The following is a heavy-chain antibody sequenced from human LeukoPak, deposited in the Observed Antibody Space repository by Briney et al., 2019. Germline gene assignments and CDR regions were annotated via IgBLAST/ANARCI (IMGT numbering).Heavy chain of an antibody. CDR3: ASVYKYGMDV. Sequence: GGSLRLSCAASGLTFDDYAMHWARQAPGKGLEWVSGISWNSGSIGYADSVKGRFTISRDNAKNSLYLQMNSLRAEDTAVYYCASVYKYGMDVWGQGTTVIVSS. V-gene: IGHV3-9*01. CDR2: ISWNSGSI. J-gene: IGHJ6*02. CDR1: GLTFDDYA.